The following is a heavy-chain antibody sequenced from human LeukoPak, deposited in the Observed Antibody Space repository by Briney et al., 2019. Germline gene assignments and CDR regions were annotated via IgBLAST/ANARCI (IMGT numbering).Heavy chain of an antibody. V-gene: IGHV4-59*12. CDR1: GDSISGYY. CDR2: INHSGAP. D-gene: IGHD5-18*01. CDR3: ASLRRGYSYGYYY. J-gene: IGHJ4*02. Sequence: SETLSLTCTVSGDSISGYYWSWVRQPPGKGLEWIGYINHSGAPKSNPSLKSRVTMSVDTSKNQFSLKLSSVTAADTAVYYCASLRRGYSYGYYYWGQGTLVTVSS.